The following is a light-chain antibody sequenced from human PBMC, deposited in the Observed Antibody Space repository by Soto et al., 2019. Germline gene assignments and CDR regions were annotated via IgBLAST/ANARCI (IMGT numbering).Light chain of an antibody. V-gene: IGKV3-11*01. CDR1: QSVSRY. CDR2: DAF. J-gene: IGKJ5*01. CDR3: QQYFTSPIT. Sequence: EIVLTQSPVTLSLSPGERATLSCRASQSVSRYLAWYQQKPDRAPRLLIYDAFNRATGIPARFSGSGSGTDFTLTISRVDPADFAFYYCQQYFTSPITFAQGTRLEIK.